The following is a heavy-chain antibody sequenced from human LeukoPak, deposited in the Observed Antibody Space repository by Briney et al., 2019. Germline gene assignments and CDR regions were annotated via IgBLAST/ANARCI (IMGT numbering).Heavy chain of an antibody. V-gene: IGHV1-2*02. CDR2: INPNSGGT. Sequence: GASVKVSCKASGYTFTGYYMHWVRQAPGQGLEWMGWINPNSGGTNYAQKFQGRVAMTRDTSISTAYMELSRLRSDDTAVYYCARAGRGSGYDHRVDPWGQGTLVTVSS. CDR3: ARAGRGSGYDHRVDP. J-gene: IGHJ5*02. CDR1: GYTFTGYY. D-gene: IGHD5-12*01.